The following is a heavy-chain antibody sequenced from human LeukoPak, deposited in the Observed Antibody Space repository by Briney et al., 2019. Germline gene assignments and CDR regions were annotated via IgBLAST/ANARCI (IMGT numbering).Heavy chain of an antibody. J-gene: IGHJ4*02. CDR2: INPNSGGT. CDR3: ASSPGSILSGWYDEPRLDY. D-gene: IGHD6-19*01. V-gene: IGHV1-2*02. CDR1: GYTFTGYY. Sequence: ASVKVSCKASGYTFTGYYMHWVRQAPGQGLKWMGWINPNSGGTNYAQKFQGRVTMTRDTSISTAYMELSRLRSDDTAVYYCASSPGSILSGWYDEPRLDYWGQGTLVTVSS.